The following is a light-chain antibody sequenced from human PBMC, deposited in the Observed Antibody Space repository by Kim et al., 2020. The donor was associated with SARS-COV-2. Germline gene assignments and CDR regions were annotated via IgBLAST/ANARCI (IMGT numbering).Light chain of an antibody. CDR3: QKYNSAPWT. Sequence: SASVGDRVTITCRASQDIANSLAWYQQKPGKVPKVLIYAASTLQSGVPSRFSGGGSGTEFTLTIGSLQTEDVATYYCQKYNSAPWTLGPGTKLEI. CDR2: AAS. CDR1: QDIANS. V-gene: IGKV1-27*01. J-gene: IGKJ1*01.